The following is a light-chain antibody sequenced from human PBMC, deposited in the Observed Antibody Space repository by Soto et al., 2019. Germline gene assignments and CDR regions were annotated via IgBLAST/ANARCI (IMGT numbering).Light chain of an antibody. CDR1: SSDVGGYNY. J-gene: IGLJ1*01. Sequence: QSVLTQPLSASGASGQSAPISCAGTSSDVGGYNYVSWYQQHPGKAPKLMIYEVSKRPSGVPDRFSGSKSGNTASLTVSGLQAEDEADHYCRPYAGSNNYVFGTGT. CDR2: EVS. V-gene: IGLV2-8*01. CDR3: RPYAGSNNYV.